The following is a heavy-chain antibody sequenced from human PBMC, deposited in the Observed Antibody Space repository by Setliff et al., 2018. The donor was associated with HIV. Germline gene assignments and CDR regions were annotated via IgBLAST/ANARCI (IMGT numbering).Heavy chain of an antibody. CDR1: GDFISSTDSY. V-gene: IGHV4-39*07. J-gene: IGHJ4*02. Sequence: PSETLSLTCIVSGDFISSTDSYWGWIRQPPGKGLEWIGEINHSAFTKYNPSLASRVTMSIDTSKNQFSLLLSSVTAADTAVYYCARGWFGGYYFDYWGQGTLVTVSS. CDR2: INHSAFT. CDR3: ARGWFGGYYFDY. D-gene: IGHD3-10*01.